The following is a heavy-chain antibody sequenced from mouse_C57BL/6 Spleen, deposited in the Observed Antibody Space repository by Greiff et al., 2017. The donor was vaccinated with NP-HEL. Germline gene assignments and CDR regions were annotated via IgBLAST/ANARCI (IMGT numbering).Heavy chain of an antibody. CDR3: ARDYDGPHFDY. CDR2: IYPGDGDT. J-gene: IGHJ2*01. Sequence: QVQLKESGAELVKPGASVKISCKASGYAFSSYWMNWVKQRPGKGLEWIGQIYPGDGDTNYNGKFKGKATLTADKSSSTAYMQLSSLTSEDSAVYFCARDYDGPHFDYWGQGTTLTVSS. D-gene: IGHD2-4*01. V-gene: IGHV1-80*01. CDR1: GYAFSSYW.